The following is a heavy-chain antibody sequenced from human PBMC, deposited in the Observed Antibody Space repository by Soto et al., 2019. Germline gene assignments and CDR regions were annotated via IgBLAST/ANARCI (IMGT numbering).Heavy chain of an antibody. D-gene: IGHD3-10*01. CDR3: ARAGFSYGHLLF. V-gene: IGHV4-30-4*01. J-gene: IGHJ4*02. CDR1: GGPIKTGDYY. CDR2: VFYSGAT. Sequence: SETLSLTCNVSGGPIKTGDYYWDWIHQPPGKGLEWIGYVFYSGATNYSPSLKSRAAISMDTSKNQFSLSLTSVTAADTAVYYCARAGFSYGHLLFWGQGIRVTVSS.